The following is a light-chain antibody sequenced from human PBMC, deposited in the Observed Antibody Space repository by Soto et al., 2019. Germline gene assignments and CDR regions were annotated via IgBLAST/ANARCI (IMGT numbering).Light chain of an antibody. V-gene: IGKV1-9*01. Sequence: DIQLTQSPPLLSASVGDRVTITCRASQGLSDYLAWYQQKPGKAPKLLIYTASSLQSGVPSRFSGSGSGTAFTLSTSSLKPEDLATYYTHHHYRDTCYYTFGPGTKVDIK. J-gene: IGKJ3*01. CDR3: HHHYRDTCYYT. CDR2: TAS. CDR1: QGLSDY.